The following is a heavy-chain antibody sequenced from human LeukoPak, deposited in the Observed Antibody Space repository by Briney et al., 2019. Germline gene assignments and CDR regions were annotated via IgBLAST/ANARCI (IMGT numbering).Heavy chain of an antibody. V-gene: IGHV3-21*01. CDR2: ISSSSSYI. CDR1: GFTFSNYE. CDR3: ARASGSYTDY. D-gene: IGHD1-26*01. J-gene: IGHJ4*02. Sequence: GGSLRLSCAASGFTFSNYEMNWVRQAPGKGLEWVSSISSSSSYIYYADSVKGRFTISRDNAKNSLYLQMNSLRAEDTAVYYCARASGSYTDYWGQGTLVTVSS.